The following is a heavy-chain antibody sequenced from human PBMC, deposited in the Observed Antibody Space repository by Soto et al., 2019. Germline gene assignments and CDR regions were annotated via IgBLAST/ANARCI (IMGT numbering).Heavy chain of an antibody. CDR2: ISYIGST. Sequence: SETLSLTCTVSDGSVSSYYWSWIRQPPGKGLEFIGYISYIGSTKYNPSLKNRVTILRDTSKKQFSLKLTSVTAADTAVYYCARGNRRQWLPRDFDNWGQGTLVTVSS. D-gene: IGHD6-19*01. J-gene: IGHJ4*02. CDR1: DGSVSSYY. CDR3: ARGNRRQWLPRDFDN. V-gene: IGHV4-59*02.